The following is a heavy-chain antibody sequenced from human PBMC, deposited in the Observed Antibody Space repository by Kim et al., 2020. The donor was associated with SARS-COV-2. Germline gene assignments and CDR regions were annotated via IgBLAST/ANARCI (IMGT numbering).Heavy chain of an antibody. CDR2: IYYRGTT. J-gene: IGHJ4*02. D-gene: IGHD6-19*01. CDR1: GGSISISNYY. CDR3: ARAQQAVAGIDY. V-gene: IGHV4-39*01. Sequence: SETLSLTCTVSGGSISISNYYWGWIRQPPGKGREWIGSIYYRGTTYYNPTLKSRVTISVDTSKNKFSLKLSSVTAADTACYYCARAQQAVAGIDYWGQGTLVTVSS.